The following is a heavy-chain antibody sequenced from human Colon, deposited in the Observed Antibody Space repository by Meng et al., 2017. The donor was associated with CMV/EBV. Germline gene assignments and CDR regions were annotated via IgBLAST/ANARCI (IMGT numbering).Heavy chain of an antibody. CDR3: ARYMLPPLYGLDV. J-gene: IGHJ6*02. D-gene: IGHD3-10*02. CDR1: GLSLSATGVG. V-gene: IGHV2-5*01. CDR2: IYWNDEK. Sequence: SGPTLGKPTQTITLTCTFSGLSLSATGVGVGWIRQHSGQSLEWLALIYWNDEKRYSPSLKTRLTITKYTAENQVVLTMTNMDPVDTPTYYCARYMLPPLYGLDVWGQGTTVTVSS.